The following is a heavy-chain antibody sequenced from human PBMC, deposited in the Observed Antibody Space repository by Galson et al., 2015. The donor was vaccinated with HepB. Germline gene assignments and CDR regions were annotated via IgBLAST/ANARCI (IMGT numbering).Heavy chain of an antibody. CDR1: GFTFSSYA. CDR2: ISYDGSNK. CDR3: ARGGSGYDYWDAFDI. V-gene: IGHV3-30-3*01. D-gene: IGHD5-12*01. J-gene: IGHJ3*02. Sequence: LRLSCAASGFTFSSYAMHWVRQAPGKGLEWVAVISYDGSNKYYADSVKGRFTISRDNSKNTLYLQMNSLRAEDTAVYYCARGGSGYDYWDAFDIWGQGTMVTVSS.